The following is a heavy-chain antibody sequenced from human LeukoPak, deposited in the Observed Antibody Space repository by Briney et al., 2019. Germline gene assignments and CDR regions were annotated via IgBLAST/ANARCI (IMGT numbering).Heavy chain of an antibody. CDR2: IIPIFGTA. D-gene: IGHD3-16*01. CDR3: ARDPRGMTHPDY. Sequence: SVKVSCKASGGTFSSYAISWVRQAPGQGLEWMGRIIPIFGTANYAQKFQGRVTITTDESTSTAYMELSSLRSEDTAAYYCARDPRGMTHPDYWGQGTLVTVSS. V-gene: IGHV1-69*05. CDR1: GGTFSSYA. J-gene: IGHJ4*02.